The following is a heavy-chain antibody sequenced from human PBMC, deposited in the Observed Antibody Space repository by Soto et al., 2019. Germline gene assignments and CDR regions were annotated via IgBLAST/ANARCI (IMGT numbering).Heavy chain of an antibody. J-gene: IGHJ4*02. CDR1: GGSIISYY. V-gene: IGHV4-59*01. CDR2: IYYSGST. CDR3: SRELFGGYSPAAY. D-gene: IGHD2-15*01. Sequence: SETLSLTCTVSGGSIISYYWSWILQPPWKGLEWIGYIYYSGSTNYNPSLKSRVTISVDTSKNQFSMKLSSVTAADTAVYYCSRELFGGYSPAAYCGQGTLVTVSS.